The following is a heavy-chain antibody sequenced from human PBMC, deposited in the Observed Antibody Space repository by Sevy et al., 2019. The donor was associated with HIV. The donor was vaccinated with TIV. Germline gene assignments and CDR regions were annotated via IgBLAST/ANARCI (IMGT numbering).Heavy chain of an antibody. D-gene: IGHD3-3*01. CDR2: IYYSGST. CDR1: GGSVSSGSYY. V-gene: IGHV4-61*01. Sequence: SETLSLTCTVSGGSVSSGSYYWSWIRQPPGKGLVWIGYIYYSGSTNYNPSLKSRVTISVDTSKNQFSLKLSSVTAADTAVYYCAREGADLEALDYWGQGTLVTVSS. J-gene: IGHJ4*02. CDR3: AREGADLEALDY.